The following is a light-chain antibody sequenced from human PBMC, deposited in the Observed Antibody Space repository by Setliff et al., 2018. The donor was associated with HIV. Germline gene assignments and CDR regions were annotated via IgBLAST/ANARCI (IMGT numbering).Light chain of an antibody. CDR2: EVS. J-gene: IGLJ1*01. CDR1: SSDIGGYSH. CDR3: SSYAITNTLP. V-gene: IGLV2-14*01. Sequence: QSALTQPASVSGSPGQSITISCTGTSSDIGGYSHVSWYQQHPGKVPKLIICEVSNRPSGVSNRFSGSKSGNTASLTISGLQAEDEADYYCSSYAITNTLPFGTGTKVTVL.